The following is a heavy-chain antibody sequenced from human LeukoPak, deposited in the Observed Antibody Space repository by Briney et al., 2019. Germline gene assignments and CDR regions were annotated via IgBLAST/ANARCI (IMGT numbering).Heavy chain of an antibody. CDR3: ARQPAEYDYGLDV. V-gene: IGHV1-18*01. CDR2: ISVYNGNT. CDR1: GYSFTTYA. Sequence: ASVKVSCKASGYSFTTYAISWVRQAPGQGLEWMGWISVYNGNTNYAQKVQGRVTMTTDTFTSTAYMELRSLRSDDTAVYYCARQPAEYDYGLDVWGQGTTVTVSS. J-gene: IGHJ6*02.